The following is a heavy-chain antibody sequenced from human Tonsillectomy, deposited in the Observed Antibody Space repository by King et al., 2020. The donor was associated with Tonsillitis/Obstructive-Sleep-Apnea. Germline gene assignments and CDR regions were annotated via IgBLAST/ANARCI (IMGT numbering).Heavy chain of an antibody. CDR3: AREGGSGRYYFDY. D-gene: IGHD3-16*01. CDR1: GFTFSSYA. J-gene: IGHJ4*02. Sequence: VQLVESGGGVVPPGRSLRISCAASGFTFSSYAMHWVRQAPGKGLEWVAVISYDGSNKYYADSVKGRFTISRDNSKNTLYLQMNSLRAEDTAVYYCAREGGSGRYYFDYWGQGTLVTVSS. CDR2: ISYDGSNK. V-gene: IGHV3-30*04.